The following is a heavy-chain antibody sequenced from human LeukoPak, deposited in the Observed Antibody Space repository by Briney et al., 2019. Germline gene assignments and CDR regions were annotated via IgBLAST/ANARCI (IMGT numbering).Heavy chain of an antibody. D-gene: IGHD2-2*01. J-gene: IGHJ6*03. CDR3: ARVAVVVPAAKYYMDV. CDR2: INPNSGGT. Sequence: ASVKVSCKASGYTFTGYYMHWVRQAPGQGLEWMGWINPNSGGTNYAQKFQGRVTMTRDTSISTAYMELSRLRSDDTAVYYCARVAVVVPAAKYYMDVWGKGTTVTVS. CDR1: GYTFTGYY. V-gene: IGHV1-2*02.